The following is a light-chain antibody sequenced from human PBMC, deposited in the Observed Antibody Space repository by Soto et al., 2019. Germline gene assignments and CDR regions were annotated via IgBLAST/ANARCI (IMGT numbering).Light chain of an antibody. CDR1: QTISSW. V-gene: IGKV1-5*03. CDR2: KAS. Sequence: DIQMTQSPSTLSGSVGDRVTITCRASQTISSWLAWYQQKPGKAPKLLIYKASTLKSGVPSRFAGSGSGTEFTLTISSLQPDDFATYYCQQYSTYSWTFGLGTKVDIK. J-gene: IGKJ1*01. CDR3: QQYSTYSWT.